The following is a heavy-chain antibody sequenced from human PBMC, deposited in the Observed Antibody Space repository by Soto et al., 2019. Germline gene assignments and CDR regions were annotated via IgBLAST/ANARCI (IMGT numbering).Heavy chain of an antibody. Sequence: SETLSLTCTVSGGSISSYSWSWIRQPPGRGLEWNGDISNSGSTKYNPSLKSPVTISLDTSKNQFSLMLSSVTPADTAVYYCARLWGTYYNLGADYYYHYMDVWGKGTTVTVSS. D-gene: IGHD3-10*01. CDR3: ARLWGTYYNLGADYYYHYMDV. CDR1: GGSISSYS. V-gene: IGHV4-59*01. J-gene: IGHJ6*03. CDR2: ISNSGST.